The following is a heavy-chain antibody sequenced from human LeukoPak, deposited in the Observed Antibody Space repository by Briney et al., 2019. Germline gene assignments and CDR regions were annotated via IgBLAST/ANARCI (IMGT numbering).Heavy chain of an antibody. Sequence: GGSLRLSCAASGFTFSSYAMSWVRQAPGKGLEWVAVISYDGSNKYYADSVKGRFTISRDNSKNTLYLQMNSLRAEDTAVYYCAKVMTPGMGMDVWGQGTTVTVSS. CDR1: GFTFSSYA. CDR2: ISYDGSNK. J-gene: IGHJ6*02. CDR3: AKVMTPGMGMDV. V-gene: IGHV3-30*18.